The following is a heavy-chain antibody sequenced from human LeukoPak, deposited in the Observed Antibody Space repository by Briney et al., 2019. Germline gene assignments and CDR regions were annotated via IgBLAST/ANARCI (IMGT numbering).Heavy chain of an antibody. D-gene: IGHD5-18*01. J-gene: IGHJ4*02. V-gene: IGHV4-34*01. CDR2: INHSGST. CDR1: GGSFSGYY. CDR3: ARVGRYSYGSPLDY. Sequence: KPSETLSLTCAVYGGSFSGYYWGWIRQPPGKGLEWIGEINHSGSTNYNPSLKSRVTISVDTSKNQSSLKLSSVTAADTAVYYCARVGRYSYGSPLDYWGQGTLVTVSS.